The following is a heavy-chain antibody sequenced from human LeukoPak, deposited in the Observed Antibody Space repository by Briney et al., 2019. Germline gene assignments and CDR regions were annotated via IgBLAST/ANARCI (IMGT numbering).Heavy chain of an antibody. CDR2: MSPISGNT. J-gene: IGHJ4*02. V-gene: IGHV1-8*01. Sequence: GASVKVSCKTSGYTFTSYDINWVRQATGQGLEWMGYMSPISGNTGYVQKFQGRVTMTRNTSINTAYMELSSLRSEDTAVYYCARDRSSTNDYWGQGTLVTVSS. D-gene: IGHD2-2*01. CDR1: GYTFTSYD. CDR3: ARDRSSTNDY.